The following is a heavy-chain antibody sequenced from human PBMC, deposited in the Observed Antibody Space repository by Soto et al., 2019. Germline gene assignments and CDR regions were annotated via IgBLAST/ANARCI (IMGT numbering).Heavy chain of an antibody. CDR1: GFTFSNYA. V-gene: IGHV3-23*01. J-gene: IGHJ4*02. Sequence: PGGSLRLSXAASGFTFSNYAMSWVRQAPGKGLEWVSAFSGSNTNTYYADSVRGRFTISRDNSKNTLYLQMNRLRAEDTALYYCAKGAKWELPLDYWGQGTLVTVSS. CDR3: AKGAKWELPLDY. D-gene: IGHD1-26*01. CDR2: FSGSNTNT.